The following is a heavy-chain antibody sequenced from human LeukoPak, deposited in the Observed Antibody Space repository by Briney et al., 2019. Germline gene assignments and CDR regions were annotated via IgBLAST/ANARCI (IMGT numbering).Heavy chain of an antibody. CDR3: ARDPAILGYCSGGSCYSGWLDP. CDR1: GDSVSSNSAA. Sequence: SQTLSLTCAISGDSVSSNSAAWNWIRQSPSRGLEWLGRTYYRSKWYNDYAVSVKSRITINPDTSKNQLSLQLNSVTPEDTAVYYCARDPAILGYCSGGSCYSGWLDPWGQGTLVTVSS. D-gene: IGHD2-15*01. J-gene: IGHJ5*02. CDR2: TYYRSKWYN. V-gene: IGHV6-1*01.